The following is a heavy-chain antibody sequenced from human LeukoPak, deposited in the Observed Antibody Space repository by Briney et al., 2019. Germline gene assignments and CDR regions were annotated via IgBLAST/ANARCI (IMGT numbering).Heavy chain of an antibody. CDR2: IKQDGSEK. J-gene: IGHJ4*02. V-gene: IGHV3-7*03. D-gene: IGHD5-18*01. CDR3: ARAELWSTSDFDY. CDR1: GFTFSSYW. Sequence: GGSLRLSCAASGFTFSSYWVSWVRQAPGKGLEWVANIKQDGSEKYHVDSVKGRFTISRDNAKNSLYLQMNSLRAEDTAVYYCARAELWSTSDFDYWGQGTLVTVSS.